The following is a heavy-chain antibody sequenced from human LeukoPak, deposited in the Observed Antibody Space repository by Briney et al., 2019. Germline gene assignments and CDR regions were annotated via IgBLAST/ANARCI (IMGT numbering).Heavy chain of an antibody. CDR2: ISYDGSNK. J-gene: IGHJ6*02. V-gene: IGHV3-30*04. D-gene: IGHD3/OR15-3a*01. Sequence: PGGSLRLSCAASGFTFSSYAMHWVRQAPGKGLEWVAVISYDGSNKYYADSVKGRFTISRDNSKNTLYLQMNSLRAEDTAVYYCAREGAPDWLLLYYYYGMDVWGQGTTVTVSS. CDR3: AREGAPDWLLLYYYYGMDV. CDR1: GFTFSSYA.